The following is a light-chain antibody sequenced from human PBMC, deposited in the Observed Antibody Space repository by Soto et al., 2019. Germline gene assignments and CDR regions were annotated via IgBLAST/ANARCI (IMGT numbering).Light chain of an antibody. J-gene: IGKJ1*01. V-gene: IGKV3-15*01. CDR3: QQYNQWPTTWT. CDR1: QYVHTS. CDR2: GAS. Sequence: EIVMTQSPGTLSVSPGERVTVSCRASQYVHTSLAWYQQKSGQAPRLLIYGASIRAPGVPVRFSSSGSGTEFTRTVDCLQSEDSAVYSLQQYNQWPTTWTFGEGTKVEI.